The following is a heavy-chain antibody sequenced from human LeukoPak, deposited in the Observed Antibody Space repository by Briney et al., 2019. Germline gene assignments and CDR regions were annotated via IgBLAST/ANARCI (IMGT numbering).Heavy chain of an antibody. J-gene: IGHJ4*02. V-gene: IGHV3-9*01. CDR3: AKDSLRYCSSTSCYQFDY. D-gene: IGHD2-2*01. CDR1: GFTFDDYA. CDR2: ISWNGGSI. Sequence: GGSLRLSCAASGFTFDDYAMHWVRQAPGKGLEWVSGISWNGGSIGYADSVKGRFTISRDNAKNSLYLQMNSLRAEDTALYYCAKDSLRYCSSTSCYQFDYWGQGTLVTVSS.